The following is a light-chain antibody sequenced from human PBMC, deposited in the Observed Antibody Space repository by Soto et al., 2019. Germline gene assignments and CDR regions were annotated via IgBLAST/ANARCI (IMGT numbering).Light chain of an antibody. CDR2: GNS. CDR3: QSYDSSLSGYV. J-gene: IGLJ1*01. V-gene: IGLV1-40*01. CDR1: SSNIGAGHD. Sequence: QSVLTQPPSVSGAPGQRVTISCTGSSSNIGAGHDVHWYQQLPGTAPKLLIYGNSNRPSGVPDRFSGSKSGPSASLAITGLQAEDEADYYCQSYDSSLSGYVFGTGTKLTVL.